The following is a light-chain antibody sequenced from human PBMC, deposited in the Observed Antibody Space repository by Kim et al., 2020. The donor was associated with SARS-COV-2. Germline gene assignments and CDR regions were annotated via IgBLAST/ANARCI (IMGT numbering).Light chain of an antibody. J-gene: IGLJ3*02. CDR3: AAWDDSLNALV. V-gene: IGLV1-44*01. Sequence: GQSVTTACAGSTTNIGSNYVSWYQQIPGAAPQHLIFSNNRRPLGVPDRFYGSKSGTSASLAISGLQSGEEADYYCAAWDDSLNALVFGGGTQLTVL. CDR1: TTNIGSNY. CDR2: SNN.